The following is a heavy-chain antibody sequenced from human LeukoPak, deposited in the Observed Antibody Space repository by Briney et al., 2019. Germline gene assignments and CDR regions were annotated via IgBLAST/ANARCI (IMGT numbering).Heavy chain of an antibody. J-gene: IGHJ5*02. CDR2: IYSTGST. V-gene: IGHV4-59*01. Sequence: KPSETLSLTCTVSGGSISSYYCSWLRQPPGKGLEWIGYIYSTGSTNYNPSLRSRVTISVDTSKNQFSLKLSSVAAADTAVYYCARATIGEPYSWFDPWGQGTLVTVSS. CDR3: ARATIGEPYSWFDP. D-gene: IGHD3-16*01. CDR1: GGSISSYY.